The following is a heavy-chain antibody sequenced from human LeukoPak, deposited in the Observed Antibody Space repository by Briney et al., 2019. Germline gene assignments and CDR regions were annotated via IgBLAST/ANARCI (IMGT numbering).Heavy chain of an antibody. J-gene: IGHJ5*02. D-gene: IGHD6-13*01. V-gene: IGHV4-4*07. CDR1: GGSISSYY. CDR2: IYTSGST. CDR3: ARHRALAAAGPNWFDP. Sequence: SETLSLTCTVSGGSISSYYWSWIRQPAGKGLEWIGRIYTSGSTNYNPSLKSRVTMSVDTSKNQFSLKLSSVTAADTAVYYCARHRALAAAGPNWFDPWGQGTLVTVSS.